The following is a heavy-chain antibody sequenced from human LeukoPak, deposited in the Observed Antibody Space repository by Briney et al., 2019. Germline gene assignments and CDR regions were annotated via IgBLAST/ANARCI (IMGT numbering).Heavy chain of an antibody. V-gene: IGHV1-2*02. J-gene: IGHJ4*02. CDR1: GYIFTGYY. CDR3: ARVRYRLAETYIDY. Sequence: ASVKVSCKASGYIFTGYYMHWVRQAPGQGLEWMGWINPNSGDTNYAQKFQGRITMTRDTSISTAYMELSRLRSDDTAVYYCARVRYRLAETYIDYWGQGTLVTVSS. D-gene: IGHD3-16*01. CDR2: INPNSGDT.